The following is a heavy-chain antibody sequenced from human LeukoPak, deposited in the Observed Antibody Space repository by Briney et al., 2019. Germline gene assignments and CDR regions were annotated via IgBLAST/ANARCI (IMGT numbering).Heavy chain of an antibody. D-gene: IGHD3-22*01. CDR2: IYPGGNI. V-gene: IGHV3-53*01. Sequence: GGSLRLSCGASEVTVSNNYMSWIRQAPGKGLQWVSVIYPGGNIYYADSVKGRFIISRDNSKNTLSLQMNSLTADDTAVYYCVRGPRYYDDSGFHFGVFDIWGQGTLVTVSS. CDR1: EVTVSNNY. J-gene: IGHJ3*02. CDR3: VRGPRYYDDSGFHFGVFDI.